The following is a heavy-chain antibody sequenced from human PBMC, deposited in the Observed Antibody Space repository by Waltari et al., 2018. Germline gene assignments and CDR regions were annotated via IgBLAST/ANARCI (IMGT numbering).Heavy chain of an antibody. Sequence: QVQLQESGPGLVKPSETLSLTCAVSGYSISSGYYWGWIRQPPGKGLEWIGSIYHSGSTYYNPSLKSRVTISVDTSKNQFSLKLSSVTAADTAVYYCATTQYSSSPHWYFDLWGRGTLVTVSS. CDR2: IYHSGST. V-gene: IGHV4-38-2*01. CDR3: ATTQYSSSPHWYFDL. CDR1: GYSISSGYY. D-gene: IGHD6-13*01. J-gene: IGHJ2*01.